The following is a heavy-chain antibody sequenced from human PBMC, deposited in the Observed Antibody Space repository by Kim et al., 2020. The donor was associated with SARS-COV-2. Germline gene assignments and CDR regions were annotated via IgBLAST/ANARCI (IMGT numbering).Heavy chain of an antibody. CDR2: YN. Sequence: YNDYAVSVKSRITINPDTSKNQFSLQLNSVTPEDTAVYYCARDNEYYFDYWGQGTLVTVSS. J-gene: IGHJ4*02. V-gene: IGHV6-1*01. D-gene: IGHD1-1*01. CDR3: ARDNEYYFDY.